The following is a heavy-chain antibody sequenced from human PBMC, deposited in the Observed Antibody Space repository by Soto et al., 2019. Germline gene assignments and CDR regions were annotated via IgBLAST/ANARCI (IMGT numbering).Heavy chain of an antibody. V-gene: IGHV4-31*03. CDR1: GGSISRGGYY. D-gene: IGHD3-10*01. J-gene: IGHJ5*02. CDR3: ARWGAVRGVKTRESTRNWFDP. Sequence: PSETLSLTCTVSGGSISRGGYYWSWIRQHPGKGLEWIGYIYYSGSTYYNPSLKSRVTISVDTSKNQFSLKLSSVTAADTAVYYCARWGAVRGVKTRESTRNWFDPWGQGTLVTVSS. CDR2: IYYSGST.